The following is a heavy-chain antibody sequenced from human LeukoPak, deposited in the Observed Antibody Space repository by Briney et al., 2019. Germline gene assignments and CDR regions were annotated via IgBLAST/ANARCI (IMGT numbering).Heavy chain of an antibody. J-gene: IGHJ4*02. CDR1: XFTFDDYA. CDR2: ISWNSGSI. CDR3: AKGKYSGYDEGPLYFDY. V-gene: IGHV3-9*01. D-gene: IGHD5-12*01. Sequence: GGSLXXSXXXSXFTFDDYAMHWVRQAPGKGLEWVSGISWNSGSIGYADSVKGRFTISRDNAKNSLYLQMNSLRAEDTALYYCAKGKYSGYDEGPLYFDYWGQGTLVTVSS.